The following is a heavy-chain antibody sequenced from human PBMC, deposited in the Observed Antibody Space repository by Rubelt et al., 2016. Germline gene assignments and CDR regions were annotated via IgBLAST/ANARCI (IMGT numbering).Heavy chain of an antibody. CDR3: ANIKSSGWDFDY. D-gene: IGHD6-19*01. V-gene: IGHV2-5*02. CDR1: GFSLTTSAVG. J-gene: IGHJ4*02. Sequence: QITLKESGPTLVKPTQTLTLTCSFSGFSLTTSAVGVGWIRQPPGKALEWLALIYWDDEKRYTPSLKSRLTIAKDTPKNQLVLTRTNMDPWDTATYFCANIKSSGWDFDYWGQGTLVTVSS. CDR2: IYWDDEK.